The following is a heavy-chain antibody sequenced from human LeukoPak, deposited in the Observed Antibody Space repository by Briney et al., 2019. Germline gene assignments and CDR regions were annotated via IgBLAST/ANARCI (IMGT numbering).Heavy chain of an antibody. CDR3: ARGRRGTIFGVVTSNGYLYYYYYMDV. CDR2: IYYSGST. CDR1: GGSISSYY. V-gene: IGHV4-59*01. J-gene: IGHJ6*03. D-gene: IGHD3-3*01. Sequence: SETLSLTCTVSGGSISSYYWSWIRQPPGKGLEWIGYIYYSGSTNYNPSLKSRVTISVDTSKNQFSPKLSSVTAADTAVYYCARGRRGTIFGVVTSNGYLYYYYYMDVWGKGTTVTVSS.